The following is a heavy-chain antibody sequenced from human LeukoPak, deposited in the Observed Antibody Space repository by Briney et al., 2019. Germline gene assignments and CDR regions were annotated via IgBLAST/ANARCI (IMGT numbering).Heavy chain of an antibody. V-gene: IGHV3-21*06. CDR2: ISSWSSYI. Sequence: GGSLRLSCSASGFTFSSYNMNWVRQAPGKGLEWLSGISSWSSYIYYADSVKGRFTISRDNVKNSLYLQMNSLRAEDTAVYYCARDLKETAMGESAHDYWGQGTLVTVSS. J-gene: IGHJ4*02. D-gene: IGHD5-18*01. CDR3: ARDLKETAMGESAHDY. CDR1: GFTFSSYN.